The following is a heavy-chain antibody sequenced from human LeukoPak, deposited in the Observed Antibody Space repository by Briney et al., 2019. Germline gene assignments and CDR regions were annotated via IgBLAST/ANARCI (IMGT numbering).Heavy chain of an antibody. CDR1: GFTFSSYW. CDR3: ARDHPNHTRYCSGGSCYYYYGMDV. CDR2: IKQDGSKK. J-gene: IGHJ6*02. Sequence: GGSLRLSCAASGFTFSSYWMSWVRQAPGKGLEWVANIKQDGSKKYYVDSVKGRFTISRDNAKNSLYLQMNSLRAEDTAVYYCARDHPNHTRYCSGGSCYYYYGMDVWGQGTTVTVSS. V-gene: IGHV3-7*01. D-gene: IGHD2-15*01.